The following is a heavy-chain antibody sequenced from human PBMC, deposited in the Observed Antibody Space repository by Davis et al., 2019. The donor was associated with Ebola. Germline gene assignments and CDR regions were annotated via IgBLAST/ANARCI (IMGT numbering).Heavy chain of an antibody. CDR1: GYTFTSYG. CDR2: ISAYNGNT. CDR3: ARDVTQVVITFGGFDC. V-gene: IGHV1-18*01. J-gene: IGHJ4*02. D-gene: IGHD3-22*01. Sequence: ASVKVSCKASGYTFTSYGISWVRQAPGQGLEWMGWISAYNGNTNYAQKLQGRVTMTTDTSTSTAYMELRSLRSDDTAVYYCARDVTQVVITFGGFDCWGQGTLVTVSS.